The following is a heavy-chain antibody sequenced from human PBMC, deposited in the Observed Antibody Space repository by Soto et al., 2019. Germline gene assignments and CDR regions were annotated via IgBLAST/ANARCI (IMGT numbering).Heavy chain of an antibody. Sequence: SGGSLRLCCAASGFTFDDYTMHWVRQAPGKGLEWVSLISWDGGSTYYADSVKGRFTISRDNSKNSLYLQMNSLRTEDTALYYCAKDAGYSGYDLWGPFDYWGQGTLVTAPQ. V-gene: IGHV3-43*01. D-gene: IGHD5-12*01. CDR3: AKDAGYSGYDLWGPFDY. CDR1: GFTFDDYT. CDR2: ISWDGGST. J-gene: IGHJ4*02.